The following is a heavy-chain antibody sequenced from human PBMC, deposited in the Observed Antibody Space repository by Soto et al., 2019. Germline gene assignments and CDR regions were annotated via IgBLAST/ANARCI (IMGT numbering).Heavy chain of an antibody. V-gene: IGHV4-61*01. J-gene: IGHJ6*02. D-gene: IGHD5-12*01. CDR2: FYDSGST. CDR1: GGSVSSGSFY. CDR3: AASAPPATNYYYAMDV. Sequence: SETLSLTCTVSGGSVSSGSFYWSWIRRPPGKGLEWIGYFYDSGSTNYNPSLRSRVTMSVDTSKNQFSLKLSSVTAADTAVYYCAASAPPATNYYYAMDVWGQGTTVTVS.